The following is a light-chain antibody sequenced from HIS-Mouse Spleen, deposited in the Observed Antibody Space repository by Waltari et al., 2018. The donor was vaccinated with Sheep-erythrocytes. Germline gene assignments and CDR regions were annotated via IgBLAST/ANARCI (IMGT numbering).Light chain of an antibody. V-gene: IGLV2-11*01. J-gene: IGLJ1*01. CDR1: SSDVGGYNY. Sequence: QSALTQPRSVSGSPGQSVTISCTGTSSDVGGYNYVSWYQQHPGKAPKLMIYDVSKRPSAFPDRFSGSKSCNTASLTISGLQAEDEADYYCCSYAGSYNHVFATGTKVTVL. CDR2: DVS. CDR3: CSYAGSYNHV.